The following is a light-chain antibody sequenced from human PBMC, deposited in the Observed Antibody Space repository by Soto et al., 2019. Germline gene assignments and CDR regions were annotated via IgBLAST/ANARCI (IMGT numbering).Light chain of an antibody. Sequence: QSVLTQPPSVSGAPGQRVTISCTGSSSNIGAGYDVHWYQQLPGTAPKLLIYGNSNRPSGVPDRLSGSKSGTSASLAITGLQAEDEADYYCQSYDSSLSGDVFGGGTKVTVL. CDR1: SSNIGAGYD. J-gene: IGLJ3*02. CDR2: GNS. V-gene: IGLV1-40*01. CDR3: QSYDSSLSGDV.